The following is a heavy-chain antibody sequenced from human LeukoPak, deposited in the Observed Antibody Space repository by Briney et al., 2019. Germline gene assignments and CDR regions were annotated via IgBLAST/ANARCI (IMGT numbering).Heavy chain of an antibody. J-gene: IGHJ6*03. V-gene: IGHV4-59*08. CDR2: IYYSGST. CDR1: GGFISSYY. CDR3: ARRNHYFYYMDV. Sequence: SETLSLTCTVSGGFISSYYWSWIRQPPGKGLEWIGYIYYSGSTNYNPSLKSRVTISVDTSKNQFSLKLSSVTAADTAVYYCARRNHYFYYMDVWGKGTTVTVSS.